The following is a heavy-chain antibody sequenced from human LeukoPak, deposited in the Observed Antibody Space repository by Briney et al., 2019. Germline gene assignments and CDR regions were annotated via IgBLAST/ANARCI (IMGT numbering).Heavy chain of an antibody. J-gene: IGHJ4*02. CDR2: ISSSSSNI. V-gene: IGHV3-21*01. D-gene: IGHD6-19*01. CDR1: GFTFSSYS. CDR3: ARDLHSSGWYEGYYFDY. Sequence: GGSLRLSCAASGFTFSSYSMNWVRQAPGKGLEWVSSISSSSSNIYYADSVKGRFTISRDNAKNSLYLQMNSLRAEDTAVYYCARDLHSSGWYEGYYFDYWGQGTLVTVSS.